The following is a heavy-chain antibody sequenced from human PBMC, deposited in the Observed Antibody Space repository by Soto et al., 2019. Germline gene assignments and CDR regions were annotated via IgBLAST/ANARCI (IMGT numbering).Heavy chain of an antibody. CDR2: INPSGGST. Sequence: ASVKFSCKASGYTFTSYYMHWVRQAPGQGLEWMGIINPSGGSTSYAQKFQGRVTMTRDTSTSTVYMELSSLRSEDTAVYYCARRGGPYSSSSGGYYYYGMDVWGQGTTVTVSS. CDR1: GYTFTSYY. J-gene: IGHJ6*02. D-gene: IGHD6-6*01. V-gene: IGHV1-46*01. CDR3: ARRGGPYSSSSGGYYYYGMDV.